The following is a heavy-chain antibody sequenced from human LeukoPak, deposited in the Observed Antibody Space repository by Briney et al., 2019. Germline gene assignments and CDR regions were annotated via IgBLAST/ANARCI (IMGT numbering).Heavy chain of an antibody. J-gene: IGHJ4*02. Sequence: PGGSLRLSCAASGFTFSNFWMHWVRQAPGKGLVWVSRINTGGSTTDYADSVKGRFTISRDNAKNTLYLQMNSLRAEDTAVYYCSRDLRGRDDYWGQGILVIVSS. V-gene: IGHV3-74*01. D-gene: IGHD5-24*01. CDR3: SRDLRGRDDY. CDR1: GFTFSNFW. CDR2: INTGGSTT.